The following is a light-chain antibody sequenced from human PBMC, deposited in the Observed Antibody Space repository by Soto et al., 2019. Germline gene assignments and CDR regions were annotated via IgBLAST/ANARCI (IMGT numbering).Light chain of an antibody. CDR2: LGS. V-gene: IGKV2-28*01. Sequence: DIVMTQSPLSLPVTPGEPASISCRSSQSLLHSNGYNYLDWYLQKPGQSPQLLIYLGSNRACGVPDRISGSGSGTDFTLKISRVEAEDVGVYYCMQALQTPRTFGQGTKVEIK. CDR1: QSLLHSNGYNY. J-gene: IGKJ1*01. CDR3: MQALQTPRT.